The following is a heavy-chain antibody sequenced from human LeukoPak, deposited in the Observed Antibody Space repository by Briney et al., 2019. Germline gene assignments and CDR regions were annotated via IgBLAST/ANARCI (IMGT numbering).Heavy chain of an antibody. J-gene: IGHJ3*02. Sequence: GGSLRLSCAASGFTFSNAWMSWVRRAPGKGLEWVGRIKTKTNGGTADYTPPVKGRFTISRDDSKNTLYLQMTSLKSDDTAVYYCGTEGFIYGYHGIDTWGQGTIVTVSS. CDR1: GFTFSNAW. CDR3: GTEGFIYGYHGIDT. V-gene: IGHV3-15*01. D-gene: IGHD5-18*01. CDR2: IKTKTNGGTA.